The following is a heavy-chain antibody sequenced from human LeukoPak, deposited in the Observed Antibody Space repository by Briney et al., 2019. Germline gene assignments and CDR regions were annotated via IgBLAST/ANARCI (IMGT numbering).Heavy chain of an antibody. CDR3: ARARIAARPGYFDY. CDR1: GGSISSYY. D-gene: IGHD6-6*01. J-gene: IGHJ4*02. V-gene: IGHV4-59*12. Sequence: PSETLSLTCTVSGGSISSYYWSWIRQPPGKGLEWIGYIYYSGSTNYNPSLKSRVTISVDTSKNQFSLKLSSVTAADTAVYYCARARIAARPGYFDYWGQGTLVTVSS. CDR2: IYYSGST.